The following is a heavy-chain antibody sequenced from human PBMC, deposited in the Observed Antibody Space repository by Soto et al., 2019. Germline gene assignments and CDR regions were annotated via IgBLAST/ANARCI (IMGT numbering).Heavy chain of an antibody. V-gene: IGHV3-30*04. Sequence: QAQLVESGGGVVQPGRSQRLSCAPSGFIFKDYAMHWVRQTPGKGLEWVAIVSSDGRQKFYTDSVKGRFTISKDFSNNTLFLQMNSLRPEDSGTYFCTRDAHPYGIYRGGGLGLWGQGTPVTVSS. J-gene: IGHJ1*01. CDR3: TRDAHPYGIYRGGGLGL. D-gene: IGHD3-9*01. CDR2: VSSDGRQK. CDR1: GFIFKDYA.